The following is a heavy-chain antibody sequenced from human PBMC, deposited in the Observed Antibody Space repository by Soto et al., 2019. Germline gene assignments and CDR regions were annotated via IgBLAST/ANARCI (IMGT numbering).Heavy chain of an antibody. CDR1: GYTFTGYF. D-gene: IGHD3-10*01. Sequence: ASVKVSCKASGYTFTGYFMHWVRQAPGQGLEWMVWINPYSGGADYAQSFQGRVTMTRDTSISTVYMELSRLRFDDTAVYYCARVIRGAYYNSPLDTWGQGTVVTVSS. V-gene: IGHV1-2*02. CDR3: ARVIRGAYYNSPLDT. J-gene: IGHJ5*02. CDR2: INPYSGGA.